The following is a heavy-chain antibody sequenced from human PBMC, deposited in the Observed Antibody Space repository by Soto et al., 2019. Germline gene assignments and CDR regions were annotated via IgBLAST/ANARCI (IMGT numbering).Heavy chain of an antibody. J-gene: IGHJ5*02. CDR3: ARVPHYYDSSGYLNWFDP. CDR1: GGSFSGYY. V-gene: IGHV4-34*01. Sequence: SETLSLTCAVYGGSFSGYYWSWIRQPPGKGLEWIGEINHSGSTNYNPSLKSRVTISVDTSKNQFSLKLSSVTAADTAVYYCARVPHYYDSSGYLNWFDPWGQGTLVTVSS. D-gene: IGHD3-22*01. CDR2: INHSGST.